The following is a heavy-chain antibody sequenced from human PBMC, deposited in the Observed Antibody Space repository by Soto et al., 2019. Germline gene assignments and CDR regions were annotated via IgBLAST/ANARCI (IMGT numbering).Heavy chain of an antibody. D-gene: IGHD3-16*02. CDR1: GFTFDDYG. Sequence: EVPLVESGGGVVRPWGSLRLSCAASGFTFDDYGMSWVRQAPGTGLEWVSGINWNGGSTGYADSVKGRFTISRDNAKNSLYLQMNSLRAEDTALYYCASGSNYDYVWGSYRFDYWGQGTLVTVSS. CDR2: INWNGGST. CDR3: ASGSNYDYVWGSYRFDY. J-gene: IGHJ4*02. V-gene: IGHV3-20*04.